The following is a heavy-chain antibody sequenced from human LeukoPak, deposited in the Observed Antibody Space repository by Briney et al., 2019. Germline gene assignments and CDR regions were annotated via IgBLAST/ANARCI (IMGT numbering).Heavy chain of an antibody. CDR2: IYYSGST. CDR3: AKGGGAFDR. J-gene: IGHJ5*02. V-gene: IGHV4-39*07. D-gene: IGHD2-15*01. Sequence: SETLSLTCTVSGGSISSSSYYWGWIRKPPGKGLEWIGSIYYSGSTYYNPSLKSRVTISVDKSKNQFSPKLTSVTAADTAGYYCAKGGGAFDRWGRRSLVTVSS. CDR1: GGSISSSSYY.